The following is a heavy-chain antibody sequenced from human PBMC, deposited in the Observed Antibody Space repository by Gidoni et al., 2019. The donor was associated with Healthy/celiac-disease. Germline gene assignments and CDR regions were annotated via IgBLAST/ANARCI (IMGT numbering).Heavy chain of an antibody. V-gene: IGHV1-69*06. CDR1: GGTFSSYA. J-gene: IGHJ6*02. CDR2: IIPIFGTA. D-gene: IGHD2-2*01. Sequence: QVQLVQSGAEVKKPGSSVKVSCKASGGTFSSYAISLVRQATGQGLEWMGGIIPIFGTANYAQKCQGRFTINADKSTSKAYMELRSLRSEDTAVYYWARKGYCSSTSCKRFRFDYYYYGMDVWGQGTTVTVSS. CDR3: ARKGYCSSTSCKRFRFDYYYYGMDV.